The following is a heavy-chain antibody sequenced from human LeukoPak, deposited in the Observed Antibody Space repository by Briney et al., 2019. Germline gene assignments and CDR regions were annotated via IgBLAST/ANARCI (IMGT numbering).Heavy chain of an antibody. CDR1: GFTFSDYY. J-gene: IGHJ4*02. V-gene: IGHV3-11*04. CDR3: ARDSGDYLDY. CDR2: IINSGSTI. Sequence: GGSLRLSCAASGFTFSDYYMSWIRQATGKGREWVSYIINSGSTIYYADSVKGRFTISRDNPKNSLYLQMNSLRAEDTAVYYCARDSGDYLDYWGQGTLVTVSS.